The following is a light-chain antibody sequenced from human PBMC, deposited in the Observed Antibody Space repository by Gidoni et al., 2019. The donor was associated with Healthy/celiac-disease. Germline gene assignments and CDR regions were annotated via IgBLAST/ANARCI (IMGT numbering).Light chain of an antibody. CDR1: SLRSYY. CDR2: GKN. CDR3: NSRDSSGNHWV. V-gene: IGLV3-19*01. J-gene: IGLJ3*02. Sequence: SSELTQDPAVSVALGQTVRITCTGDSLRSYYASWYQPKPGQAPVLVIYGKNNRPSGIPDRFSGSSSGNTASLTITGAQAEDEADYYCNSRDSSGNHWVFGGGTKLTVL.